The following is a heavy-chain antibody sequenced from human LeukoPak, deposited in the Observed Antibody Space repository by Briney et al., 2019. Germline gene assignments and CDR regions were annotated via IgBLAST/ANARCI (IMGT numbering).Heavy chain of an antibody. Sequence: SETLSLTCTVSGGSISSYYWSWIRQPPGKGLEWIGYIYYSGSTNYNPSLKSRVTISVDTSKNQFSLKLSSVTAADTAVYYCARESNSGAAAGDYYYYYMDVWGKGTTVTVSS. J-gene: IGHJ6*03. CDR2: IYYSGST. CDR1: GGSISSYY. V-gene: IGHV4-59*01. D-gene: IGHD6-13*01. CDR3: ARESNSGAAAGDYYYYYMDV.